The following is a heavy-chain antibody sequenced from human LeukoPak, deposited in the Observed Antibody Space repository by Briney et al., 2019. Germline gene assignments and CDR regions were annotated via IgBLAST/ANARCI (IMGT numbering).Heavy chain of an antibody. D-gene: IGHD3-10*01. CDR1: GYTFISYY. J-gene: IGHJ5*02. CDR2: MNPNTGNT. CDR3: ARGGAGTYYKRDGWFDP. V-gene: IGHV1-8*02. Sequence: ASVKVSCKASGYTFISYYLHWVRQATGQGLEWMGWMNPNTGNTGYGERFQGRVTMTRDNSISTAYMELNSLTSEDTAVYYCARGGAGTYYKRDGWFDPWGQGTVVTVSS.